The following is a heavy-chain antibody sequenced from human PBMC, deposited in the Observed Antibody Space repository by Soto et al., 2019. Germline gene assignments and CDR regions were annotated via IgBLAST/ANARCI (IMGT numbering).Heavy chain of an antibody. D-gene: IGHD1-26*01. CDR2: ITGSGGST. Sequence: EVQLLESGGGLVQPGGSLRLSCAASGFTFSSYALSWVRQAPGKGLEWVSAITGSGGSTYYADSVKGRFTISRDNSKNTLSLQMNSLRAEDTAVYYCAKGLGSGSDAASESWGQGTLVTVSS. CDR1: GFTFSSYA. V-gene: IGHV3-23*01. J-gene: IGHJ5*02. CDR3: AKGLGSGSDAASES.